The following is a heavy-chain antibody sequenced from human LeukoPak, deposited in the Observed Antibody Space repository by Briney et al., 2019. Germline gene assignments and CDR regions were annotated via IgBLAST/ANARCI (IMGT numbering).Heavy chain of an antibody. D-gene: IGHD3-10*01. CDR1: GYTFTGYY. J-gene: IGHJ6*02. CDR3: ASGGSGSYFHYYGMDV. Sequence: ASVKVSCKASGYTFTGYYMHWVRQAPGQGLEWMGWINPNSGGTTYAQKFQGRVTMTRDTSISTAYMELSRLRSDDTAVYYCASGGSGSYFHYYGMDVWGQGTTVTVSS. V-gene: IGHV1-2*02. CDR2: INPNSGGT.